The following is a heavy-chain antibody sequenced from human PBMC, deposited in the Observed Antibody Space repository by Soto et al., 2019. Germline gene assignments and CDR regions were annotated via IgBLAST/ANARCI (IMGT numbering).Heavy chain of an antibody. CDR2: MYHSGPT. CDR1: GGSISRGDYS. CDR3: ARGLGYCSTTTCSEDWFDP. V-gene: IGHV4-30-2*01. Sequence: SETLSLTCAVSGGSISRGDYSWSWIRQPRGKGLEWIGYMYHSGPTWYNPSLKSRVTISVDRSKNQFSLRLHSVTAADTAIYYCARGLGYCSTTTCSEDWFDPWGQGTPVTVSS. D-gene: IGHD2-2*01. J-gene: IGHJ5*02.